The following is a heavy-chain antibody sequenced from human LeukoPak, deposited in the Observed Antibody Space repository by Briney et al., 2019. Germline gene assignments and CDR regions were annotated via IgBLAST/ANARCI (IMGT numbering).Heavy chain of an antibody. D-gene: IGHD6-19*01. Sequence: GGSLRLSCAASGFTFSNAWMSWVRQAPGKGLEWVGRIENETEAGITDYAAPVKGRFTISRDESKNTLYLHMNSLKTEDTAVYCCNIGRGWSPPDYWGQGTLVIVSS. CDR1: GFTFSNAW. V-gene: IGHV3-15*04. CDR2: IENETEAGIT. CDR3: NIGRGWSPPDY. J-gene: IGHJ4*02.